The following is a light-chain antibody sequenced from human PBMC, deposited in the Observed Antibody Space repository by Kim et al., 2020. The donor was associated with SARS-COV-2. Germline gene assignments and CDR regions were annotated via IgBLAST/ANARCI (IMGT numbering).Light chain of an antibody. CDR1: QSVSSDY. CDR2: DAS. J-gene: IGKJ2*01. Sequence: CRGERANRDRRASQSVSSDYLAWYQQEPGQAPRLHNYDASSRATGFPDRFSGSGSGTDFTLTISKLEPEDFAVYYCQHYGSSPLYTFGKGTKLEI. V-gene: IGKV3-20*01. CDR3: QHYGSSPLYT.